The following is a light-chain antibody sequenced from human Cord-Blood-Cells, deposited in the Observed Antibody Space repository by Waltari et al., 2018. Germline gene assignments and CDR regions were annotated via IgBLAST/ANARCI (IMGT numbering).Light chain of an antibody. CDR1: SSDVGGYNY. V-gene: IGLV2-11*01. CDR2: DVS. CDR3: CSYAGSYTFV. J-gene: IGLJ1*01. Sequence: QSALTQPRSVSGSPGQSVTISRTGTSSDVGGYNYVSWYQQRPGQAPKLMIYDVSKRPSGVPDRFSGSKSGNTASLTISVLQSEDEADYYCCSYAGSYTFVFGTGTKVTVL.